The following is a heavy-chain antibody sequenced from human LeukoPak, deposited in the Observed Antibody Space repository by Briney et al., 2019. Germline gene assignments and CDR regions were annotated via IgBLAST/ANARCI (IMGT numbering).Heavy chain of an antibody. CDR3: ARPTRNLYYYDSSGYNY. J-gene: IGHJ4*02. CDR1: GFTFDDYG. V-gene: IGHV4-34*01. D-gene: IGHD3-22*01. CDR2: INHSGST. Sequence: GSLRLSCAASGFTFDDYGMSWIRQPPGKGLEWIGEINHSGSTNYNPSLKSRVTISVDTSKNQFSLKLSSVTAADTAVYYCARPTRNLYYYDSSGYNYWGQGTLVTVSS.